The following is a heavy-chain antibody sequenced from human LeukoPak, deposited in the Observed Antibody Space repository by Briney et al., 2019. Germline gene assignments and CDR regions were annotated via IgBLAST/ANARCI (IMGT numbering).Heavy chain of an antibody. D-gene: IGHD5-12*01. J-gene: IGHJ5*02. CDR1: GGSISSYY. Sequence: SETLSLTCTVSGGSISSYYWSWIRQPPGKGLEWIGEINHSGSTNYNPSLKSRVTISVDTSKNQSSLKLSSVTAADTAVYYCASGTGEWLRRRVNWFDPWGQGTLVTVSS. V-gene: IGHV4-34*01. CDR3: ASGTGEWLRRRVNWFDP. CDR2: INHSGST.